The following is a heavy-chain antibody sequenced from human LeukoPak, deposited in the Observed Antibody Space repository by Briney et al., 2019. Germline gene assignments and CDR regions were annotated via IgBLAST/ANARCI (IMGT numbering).Heavy chain of an antibody. Sequence: PGRSLRLSCAASGFTFSTYGMHWVRQAPGKGLEWVAAIWYDGTTKYYADSVKGRFSISRDNSRNIVYLHLSSLGSEDTAAYFCAGADCSGDCYVDFWGEGSLLTVSS. CDR1: GFTFSTYG. CDR2: IWYDGTTK. J-gene: IGHJ4*02. D-gene: IGHD2-21*02. V-gene: IGHV3-33*03. CDR3: AGADCSGDCYVDF.